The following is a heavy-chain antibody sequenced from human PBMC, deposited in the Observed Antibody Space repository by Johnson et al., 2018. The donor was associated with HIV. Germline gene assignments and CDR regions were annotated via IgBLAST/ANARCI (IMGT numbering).Heavy chain of an antibody. CDR2: ISWNSGSI. V-gene: IGHV3-9*01. J-gene: IGHJ3*02. CDR1: GFTFDDYA. CDR3: AKDRKFKVDTALGYSGAFDI. Sequence: QLVESGGGLVQPGRSLRLSCSASGFTFDDYAMHWVRQAPGKGLDWVSGISWNSGSIGYADAVKGRFTISRDNAKYSLYLQMNSLRAEDTALYYCAKDRKFKVDTALGYSGAFDIWGQGTMVTVSS. D-gene: IGHD5-18*01.